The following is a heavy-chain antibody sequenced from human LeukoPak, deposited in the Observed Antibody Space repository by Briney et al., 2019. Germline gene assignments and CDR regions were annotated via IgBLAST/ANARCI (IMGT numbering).Heavy chain of an antibody. CDR2: MHTTGSS. V-gene: IGHV4-4*07. D-gene: IGHD6-19*01. CDR1: GGSIKNYY. CDR3: ARDGGSGWYDY. Sequence: SETLSLTCTVSGGSIKNYYWSWIRQAAGKGLEWTGRMHTTGSSNYNPSLKSRVTMSVDASKNQFSLKLSSVTAADTAVYYCARDGGSGWYDYWGQGILVTVSS. J-gene: IGHJ4*02.